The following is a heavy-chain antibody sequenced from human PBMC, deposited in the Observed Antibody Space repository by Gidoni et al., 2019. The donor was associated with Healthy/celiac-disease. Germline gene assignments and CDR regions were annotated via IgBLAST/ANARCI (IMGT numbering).Heavy chain of an antibody. D-gene: IGHD6-6*01. CDR1: GYSFTSYW. V-gene: IGHV5-51*01. Sequence: EVQLVQSGAEVKKPGESLKISCKGSGYSFTSYWIGWVRQMPGKGLEWMGIIYPGDSDTRYSPSFQGQVTISADKSISTAYLQWSSLKASDTAMYYCARHKIGLVAARPDYYYYGMDVWGQGTTVTVSS. CDR3: ARHKIGLVAARPDYYYYGMDV. J-gene: IGHJ6*02. CDR2: IYPGDSDT.